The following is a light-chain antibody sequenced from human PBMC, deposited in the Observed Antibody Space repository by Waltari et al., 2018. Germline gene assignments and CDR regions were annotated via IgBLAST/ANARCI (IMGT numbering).Light chain of an antibody. Sequence: SFELTQPSSVSVSPGQTAKIPCSGEILQKKYVGWFQQKPGRAPVLVIYKDTERPSGIPERFSGSSSGTTVTLTISGAQGEDEAEYYCNCATDDNVRIFGGGTRLTVL. J-gene: IGLJ2*01. CDR3: NCATDDNVRI. CDR2: KDT. V-gene: IGLV3-27*01. CDR1: ILQKKY.